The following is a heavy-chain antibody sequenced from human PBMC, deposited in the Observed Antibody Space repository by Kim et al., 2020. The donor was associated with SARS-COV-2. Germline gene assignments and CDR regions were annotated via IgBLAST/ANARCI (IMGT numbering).Heavy chain of an antibody. V-gene: IGHV3-43*02. CDR3: ARGQQWLLKN. Sequence: GGSLRLSCAASGFTFDAYSIHWVRQVPGKGLEWVSLISRDGGGTKYADSVKGRFTISRDNSKNSVYLQMNSLRSEDTAVYYCARGQQWLLKNWGKGTQVT. CDR2: ISRDGGGT. CDR1: GFTFDAYS. J-gene: IGHJ4*02. D-gene: IGHD6-19*01.